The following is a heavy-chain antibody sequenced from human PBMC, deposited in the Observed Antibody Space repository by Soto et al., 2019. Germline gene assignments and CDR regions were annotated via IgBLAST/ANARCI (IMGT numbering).Heavy chain of an antibody. D-gene: IGHD3-22*01. V-gene: IGHV4-39*01. J-gene: IGHJ4*02. CDR2: IYYSGST. CDR3: ARPSTMIVVVGAFDY. CDR1: GGSISSSSYY. Sequence: SETLSLTCTVSGGSISSSSYYWGWIRQPPGKGLEWIGSIYYSGSTYYNPSLKSRVTISVDTSKNQFSLKLSSVTAADTAVYYCARPSTMIVVVGAFDYWGQGTLVTVSS.